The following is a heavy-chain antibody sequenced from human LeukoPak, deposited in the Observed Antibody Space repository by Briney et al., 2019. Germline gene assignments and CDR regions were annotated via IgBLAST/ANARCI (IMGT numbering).Heavy chain of an antibody. V-gene: IGHV3-48*01. CDR3: ATNYYASWFYGY. J-gene: IGHJ4*02. D-gene: IGHD3-22*01. CDR2: ISSSSSTI. Sequence: GGSLRLSCAAPGFTFSSYSMNWVRQAPGKGPEWVSYISSSSSTIYYADSVKGRFTISRDNAKNSLYLQMNSLRAEDTAVYYCATNYYASWFYGYWGQGTLVTVSS. CDR1: GFTFSSYS.